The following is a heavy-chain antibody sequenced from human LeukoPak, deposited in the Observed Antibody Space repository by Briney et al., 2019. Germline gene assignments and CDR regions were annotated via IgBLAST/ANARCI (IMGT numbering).Heavy chain of an antibody. D-gene: IGHD3-22*01. J-gene: IGHJ4*02. CDR3: ARVMNYYDSSGYSLDY. CDR1: GFTFSSYA. Sequence: GGSLRLSCAASGFTFSSYAMHWVRQAPGKGLEYVSAISSNGGSTYYANSVKGRFTTSRDNSKNTLYLQMGSLRAEDMAVYYCARVMNYYDSSGYSLDYWGQGTLVTVSS. V-gene: IGHV3-64*01. CDR2: ISSNGGST.